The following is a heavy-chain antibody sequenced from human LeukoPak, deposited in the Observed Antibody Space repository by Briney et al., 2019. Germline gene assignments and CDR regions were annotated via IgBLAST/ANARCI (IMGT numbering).Heavy chain of an antibody. J-gene: IGHJ4*02. Sequence: PSQTLSLTCTVSGGSISSGSYYWSWIRQPAGKGLEWIGRVYTSGSTNYNPSLKSRVTISVDTSKNQFSLKLSSVTAADTALYYCATEIVDGLPMSFDYWGQGTLVTVSS. CDR1: GGSISSGSYY. CDR3: ATEIVDGLPMSFDY. CDR2: VYTSGST. V-gene: IGHV4-61*02. D-gene: IGHD2-15*01.